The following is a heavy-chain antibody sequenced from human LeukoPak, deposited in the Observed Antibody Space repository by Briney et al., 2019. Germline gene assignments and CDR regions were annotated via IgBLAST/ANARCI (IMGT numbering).Heavy chain of an antibody. V-gene: IGHV1-2*02. Sequence: GASVKVSCEASGYTLSDYYIYWVRQAPGQGLEWLGWLNPHSGGTNYAQKFQGRVTLTRDTSISTAYMELSRLRSDDTAVYYCARHSSSWRPIYEIDYWGQGTLVTVSS. CDR3: ARHSSSWRPIYEIDY. CDR2: LNPHSGGT. D-gene: IGHD6-13*01. CDR1: GYTLSDYY. J-gene: IGHJ4*02.